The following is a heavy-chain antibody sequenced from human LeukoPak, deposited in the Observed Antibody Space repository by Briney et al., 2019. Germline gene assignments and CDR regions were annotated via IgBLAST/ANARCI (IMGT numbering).Heavy chain of an antibody. J-gene: IGHJ4*02. Sequence: GGSLRLSCAASGFTFSSYAVNWVRQAPGKGLEWVSAISGSGGSAYYADSVKGRFTISRDNSKNTLYLQMNSLRAEDTAIYYRAKDPQSPEVTYYFDYWGQGTLVTVSS. V-gene: IGHV3-23*01. CDR2: ISGSGGSA. D-gene: IGHD5-18*01. CDR3: AKDPQSPEVTYYFDY. CDR1: GFTFSSYA.